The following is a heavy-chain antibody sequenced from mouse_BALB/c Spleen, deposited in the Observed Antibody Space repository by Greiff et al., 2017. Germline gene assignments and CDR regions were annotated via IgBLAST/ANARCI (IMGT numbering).Heavy chain of an antibody. CDR1: GYAFTNYL. CDR2: INPGSGGT. Sequence: VQLQQSGAELVRPGTSVKVSCKASGYAFTNYLIEWVKQRPGQGLEWIGVINPGSGGTNYNEKFKGKATLTADKSSSTAYMQLSSLTSDDSAVYFCARGDGYYRYAMDYWGQGTSVTVSS. J-gene: IGHJ4*01. CDR3: ARGDGYYRYAMDY. D-gene: IGHD2-3*01. V-gene: IGHV1-54*01.